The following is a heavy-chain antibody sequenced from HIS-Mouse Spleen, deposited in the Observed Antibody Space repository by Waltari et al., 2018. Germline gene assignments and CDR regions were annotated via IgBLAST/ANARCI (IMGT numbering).Heavy chain of an antibody. CDR3: AREIPYSSSWYDWYFDL. V-gene: IGHV4-39*07. CDR2: IYYSGST. CDR1: GASISSSSYY. Sequence: QLQLQESGPGLVKPSETLSLTCTVPGASISSSSYYWGRLRQPPGKGLEWIGSIYYSGSTYYNPSLKSRVTISVDTSKNQFSLKLSSVTAADTAVYYCAREIPYSSSWYDWYFDLWGRGTLVTVSS. J-gene: IGHJ2*01. D-gene: IGHD6-13*01.